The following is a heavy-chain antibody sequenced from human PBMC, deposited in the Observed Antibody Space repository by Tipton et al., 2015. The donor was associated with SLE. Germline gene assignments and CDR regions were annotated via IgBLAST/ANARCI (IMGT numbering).Heavy chain of an antibody. Sequence: RSLRLSCAASGFTFSSYAMHWVRQAPGKGLEWVAVISYDGSNKYYADSVKGRFTISRDNSKNTLYLQMNSLRAEDTAVYYCAAMGAVFDYWGQGTLVTVSS. D-gene: IGHD1-26*01. CDR3: AAMGAVFDY. V-gene: IGHV3-30*04. CDR1: GFTFSSYA. J-gene: IGHJ4*02. CDR2: ISYDGSNK.